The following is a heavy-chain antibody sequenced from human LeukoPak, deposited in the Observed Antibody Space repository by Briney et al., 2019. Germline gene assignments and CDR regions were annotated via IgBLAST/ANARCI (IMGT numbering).Heavy chain of an antibody. V-gene: IGHV4-59*01. Sequence: SETLSLTCTVSGGSISSYYWSWIRQPPGKGLEWIGYIYYSGSTNYNPSLKSRVTISVDTSKNQFSLKLSSVTAEDTAVYYCASGTTDIVVVPATLRNYYFDYWGQGTLVTVSS. CDR1: GGSISSYY. J-gene: IGHJ4*02. CDR3: ASGTTDIVVVPATLRNYYFDY. D-gene: IGHD2-2*01. CDR2: IYYSGST.